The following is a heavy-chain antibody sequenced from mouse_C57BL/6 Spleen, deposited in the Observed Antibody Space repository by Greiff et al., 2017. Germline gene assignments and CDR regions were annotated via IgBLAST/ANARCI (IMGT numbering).Heavy chain of an antibody. CDR1: GYTFTDYN. Sequence: VQLQQSGPELVKPGASVKIPCKASGYTFTDYNMDWVKQSHGKSLEWIGDINPNNGGTIYNQKFKGKATLTVDKSSSTAYMELRSLTSEDTAVYYCARWAAQATGGAMDYWGQGTSVTVSS. D-gene: IGHD3-2*02. CDR3: ARWAAQATGGAMDY. V-gene: IGHV1-18*01. CDR2: INPNNGGT. J-gene: IGHJ4*01.